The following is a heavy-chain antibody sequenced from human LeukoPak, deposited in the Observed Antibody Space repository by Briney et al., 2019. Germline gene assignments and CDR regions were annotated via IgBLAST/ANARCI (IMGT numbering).Heavy chain of an antibody. J-gene: IGHJ3*02. D-gene: IGHD2/OR15-2a*01. V-gene: IGHV4-39*07. CDR3: ARGPHRAIVGLPNDAFDI. Sequence: PSETLSLTCTVSGGSISSSSYYWGWIRQPPGKGLEWIGSIYYSGSTYYNPSLKSRITISADTSKNQFSLKLSSVTAADTAVYYCARGPHRAIVGLPNDAFDIWGQGTMVTVSS. CDR2: IYYSGST. CDR1: GGSISSSSYY.